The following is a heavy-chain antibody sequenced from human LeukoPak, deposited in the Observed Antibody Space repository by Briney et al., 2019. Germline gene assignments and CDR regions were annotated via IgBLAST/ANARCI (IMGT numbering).Heavy chain of an antibody. CDR3: ARVRLGTYAFDI. Sequence: PGGSLRLSCAASGFTVSSNYMSWVRKAPGKGLEWVSVIYSGGSTYYADSVKGRFTISRDNSKNTLYLQMNSLRAEDTAVYYCARVRLGTYAFDIWGQGTTVTVSS. CDR1: GFTVSSNY. J-gene: IGHJ3*02. V-gene: IGHV3-66*01. CDR2: IYSGGST. D-gene: IGHD1-7*01.